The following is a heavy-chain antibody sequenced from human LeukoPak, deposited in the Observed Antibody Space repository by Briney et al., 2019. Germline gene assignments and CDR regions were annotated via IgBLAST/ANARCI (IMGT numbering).Heavy chain of an antibody. V-gene: IGHV3-53*01. D-gene: IGHD2-15*01. CDR1: GFTVSSNY. CDR3: ATKGYASRADYYYGMDV. J-gene: IGHJ6*02. Sequence: GGSLRLSCAASGFTVSSNYMSWVRQAPGQGLEWVSVIYSGGSTYYADSVKGRFTISSDNSKTTLYLQMNSLRAEDTALYYCATKGYASRADYYYGMDVWAKGPRSPSP. CDR2: IYSGGST.